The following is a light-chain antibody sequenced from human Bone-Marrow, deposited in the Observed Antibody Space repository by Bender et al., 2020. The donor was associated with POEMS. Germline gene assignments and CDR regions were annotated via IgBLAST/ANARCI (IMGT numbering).Light chain of an antibody. Sequence: QSALTQPRSVSGSPGQSVTISCTGTSSDVGGSNYVSWYQQHPGKAPRLMVYDVSTRPSWVSNRFSASKSGDTASLTISGLQAEDEADYYCSSDTSDGTLVVFGGGTKLTVL. J-gene: IGLJ2*01. CDR1: SSDVGGSNY. CDR2: DVS. V-gene: IGLV2-11*01. CDR3: SSDTSDGTLVV.